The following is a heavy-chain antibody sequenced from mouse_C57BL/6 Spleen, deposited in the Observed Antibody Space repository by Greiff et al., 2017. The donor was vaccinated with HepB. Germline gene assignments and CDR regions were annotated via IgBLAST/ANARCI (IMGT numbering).Heavy chain of an antibody. CDR1: GFSFNTYA. V-gene: IGHV10-1*01. J-gene: IGHJ3*01. D-gene: IGHD2-2*01. CDR3: VNGYDRGFAY. Sequence: EVQLVESGGGLVQPKGSLKLSCAASGFSFNTYAMNWVRQAPGKGLEWVARIRSKSNNYATYYADSVKDRFTISRDDSESMLYLQMNNLKTEDTAMYYCVNGYDRGFAYWGQGTLVTVSA. CDR2: IRSKSNNYAT.